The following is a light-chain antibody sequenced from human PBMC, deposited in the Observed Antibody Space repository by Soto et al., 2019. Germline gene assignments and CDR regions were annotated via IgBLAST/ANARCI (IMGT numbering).Light chain of an antibody. CDR3: QQLNTYT. CDR2: AAS. CDR1: QGVSRY. Sequence: DIQLTQSPSFLSASVGDRVTLTCRASQGVSRYLAWYQKRSGRAPKLLIYAASTLQSGVPSRFSGSGSWTEFTLTISSLQPEDSATYYCQQLNTYTFGPGTTVDIK. V-gene: IGKV1-9*01. J-gene: IGKJ3*01.